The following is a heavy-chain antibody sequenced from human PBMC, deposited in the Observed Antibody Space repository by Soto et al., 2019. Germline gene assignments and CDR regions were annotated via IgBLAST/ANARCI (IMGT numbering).Heavy chain of an antibody. Sequence: QVQLVQSGAEVKKPGASVKVSCKASGYTFTSYYMHWVRQAPGQGLEWMGIMSPSAGSTSYAQKFQGRVTMTRATSTSTVYMELSSLISEDTAVYYCARAGGYSQGYFDLWGRGTLVTVSS. V-gene: IGHV1-46*01. CDR1: GYTFTSYY. CDR2: MSPSAGST. CDR3: ARAGGYSQGYFDL. J-gene: IGHJ2*01. D-gene: IGHD5-18*01.